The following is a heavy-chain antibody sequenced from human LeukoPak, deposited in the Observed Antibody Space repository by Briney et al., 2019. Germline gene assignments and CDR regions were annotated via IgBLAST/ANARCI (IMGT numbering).Heavy chain of an antibody. J-gene: IGHJ4*02. CDR2: IKQDGSEK. CDR1: GFTVSSNY. CDR3: ARESGESFDY. Sequence: PGGSLRLSCAASGFTVSSNYMSWVRQAPGKGLEWVANIKQDGSEKYYVDSVKGRFTISRDNAKNSLYLQMNSLRAEDTAVYYCARESGESFDYWGQGTLVTVSS. D-gene: IGHD3-10*01. V-gene: IGHV3-7*03.